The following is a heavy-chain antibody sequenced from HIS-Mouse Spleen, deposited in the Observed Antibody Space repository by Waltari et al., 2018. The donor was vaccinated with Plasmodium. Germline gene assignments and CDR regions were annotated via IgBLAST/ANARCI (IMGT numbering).Heavy chain of an antibody. V-gene: IGHV3-7*01. CDR3: ASSWYWYFDL. CDR2: IKQDGSEK. CDR1: GFTLSSYW. D-gene: IGHD6-13*01. J-gene: IGHJ2*01. Sequence: EVQLVESGGGLVQPGGSLRLSCAAFGFTLSSYWMSWVRQAPGKGLEWVANIKQDGSEKYYGDSVKGRFTISRDNAKNSLYLQMNSLRAEDTAVYYCASSWYWYFDLWGRGTLVTVSS.